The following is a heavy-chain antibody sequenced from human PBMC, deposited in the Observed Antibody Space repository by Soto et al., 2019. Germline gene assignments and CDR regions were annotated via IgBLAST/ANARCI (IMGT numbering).Heavy chain of an antibody. CDR1: GGSISSSSYY. D-gene: IGHD3-22*01. CDR2: IYYSGST. J-gene: IGHJ4*02. V-gene: IGHV4-39*01. Sequence: QLQLQESGPGLVKPSETLSLTCTVSGGSISSSSYYWGWIRQPPGKGLEWIGSIYYSGSTYYNPSLKSRVTISVDTSKTQFSLKLSSVTAADTAVYYCARHALWGSEVGQYYDSSGYYQADYWGQGTLVTVSS. CDR3: ARHALWGSEVGQYYDSSGYYQADY.